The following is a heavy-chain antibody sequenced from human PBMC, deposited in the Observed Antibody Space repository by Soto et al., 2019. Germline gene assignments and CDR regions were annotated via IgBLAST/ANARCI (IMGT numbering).Heavy chain of an antibody. J-gene: IGHJ5*02. CDR2: INHSGST. D-gene: IGHD1-1*01. V-gene: IGHV4-34*01. CDR1: GGAFSGYY. CDR3: ARGVVERPTPFDP. Sequence: SETLSLTCAVYGGAFSGYYWSWIRQPPGKGLEWIGEINHSGSTNYNPSLKSRVTISVDTSKNQFSLKLSSVTAADTAVYYCARGVVERPTPFDPWGQGTLVTVSS.